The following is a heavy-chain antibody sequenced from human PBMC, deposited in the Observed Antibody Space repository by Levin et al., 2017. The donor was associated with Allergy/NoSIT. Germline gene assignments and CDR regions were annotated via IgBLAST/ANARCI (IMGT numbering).Heavy chain of an antibody. Sequence: TLSLTCTFSGFSLTTSGMCVSWIRQPPGNALEWLARIDRDDDKYYSTSLKTRLTISRDTSKNQVVLTMTSMDPVDTATYYCARATNHYYGRGFDYWGQGTPVTVSS. CDR2: IDRDDDK. CDR3: ARATNHYYGRGFDY. CDR1: GFSLTTSGMC. V-gene: IGHV2-70*11. D-gene: IGHD3-10*01. J-gene: IGHJ4*02.